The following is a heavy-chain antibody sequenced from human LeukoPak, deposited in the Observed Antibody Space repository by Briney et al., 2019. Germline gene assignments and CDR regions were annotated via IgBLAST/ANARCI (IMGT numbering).Heavy chain of an antibody. D-gene: IGHD2-2*02. CDR1: GFTFSSYG. CDR3: AREAVGYCSSTSCYTFDY. CDR2: IWYDGSNK. Sequence: GGSLRLSCAASGFTFSSYGMHWVRQAPGKGLEWVAVIWYDGSNKYYADSVKGRFTISRDNSKNTLYLQMNSLRAEDTAVYYCAREAVGYCSSTSCYTFDYWGQGTLVTASS. J-gene: IGHJ4*02. V-gene: IGHV3-33*01.